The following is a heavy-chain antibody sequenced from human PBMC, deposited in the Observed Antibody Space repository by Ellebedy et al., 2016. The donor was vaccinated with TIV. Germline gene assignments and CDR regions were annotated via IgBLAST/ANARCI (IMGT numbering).Heavy chain of an antibody. V-gene: IGHV1-24*01. CDR3: ATDLDTQRVPPSYF. D-gene: IGHD5-18*01. CDR1: GYTLTELS. J-gene: IGHJ3*01. CDR2: FDPEDGET. Sequence: ASVKVSXXVSGYTLTELSMHWVRQAPGKGLEWMGGFDPEDGETIYAQKFQGRVTMTEDTSTDTAYMELSSLRSEDTAVYYCATDLDTQRVPPSYFWGQGTMVTVSS.